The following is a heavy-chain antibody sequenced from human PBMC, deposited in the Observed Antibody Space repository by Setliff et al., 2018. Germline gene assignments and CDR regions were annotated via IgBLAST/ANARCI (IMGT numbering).Heavy chain of an antibody. CDR2: INHSGST. J-gene: IGHJ6*03. V-gene: IGHV4-34*01. D-gene: IGHD5-18*01. CDR3: AKLVWLTTWYYMDV. CDR1: GGSFSAYY. Sequence: SETLSLTCAVYGGSFSAYYWSWIRQPPGKGLEWIGEINHSGSTKYNPSLKSRVTISVDASKNEFSLRLISVTAADTAVYYCAKLVWLTTWYYMDVWGKGTTVTAP.